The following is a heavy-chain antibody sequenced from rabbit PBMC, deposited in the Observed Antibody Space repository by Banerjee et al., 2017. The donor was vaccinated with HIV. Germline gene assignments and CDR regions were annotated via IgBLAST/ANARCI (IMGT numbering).Heavy chain of an antibody. CDR2: IAGSSSGFT. J-gene: IGHJ6*01. CDR1: GSDLSSGAS. Sequence: LEESGGGLVQPEGSLALTCKAPGSDLSSGASLGWARQPPGKGLEWIACIAGSSSGFTYSATWAKGRFTISKTSSTTVTLQMTSLTVADTATYFCARDTGSSFSSYGMDLWGPGTLVTVS. CDR3: ARDTGSSFSSYGMDL. D-gene: IGHD8-1*01. V-gene: IGHV1S45*01.